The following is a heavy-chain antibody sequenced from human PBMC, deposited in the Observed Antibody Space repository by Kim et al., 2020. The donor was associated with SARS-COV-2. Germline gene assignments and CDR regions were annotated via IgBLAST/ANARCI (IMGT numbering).Heavy chain of an antibody. V-gene: IGHV4-39*01. Sequence: SETLSLTCTVSGGSISSSSYYWGWIRQPPGKGLEWIGSIYYSGSTYYNPSLKSRVTISVATSKNQFSLKLSSVTAADTAVYYCARMRPGGRRYGDFAFDYWGQGTLVTVSS. D-gene: IGHD4-17*01. J-gene: IGHJ4*02. CDR2: IYYSGST. CDR3: ARMRPGGRRYGDFAFDY. CDR1: GGSISSSSYY.